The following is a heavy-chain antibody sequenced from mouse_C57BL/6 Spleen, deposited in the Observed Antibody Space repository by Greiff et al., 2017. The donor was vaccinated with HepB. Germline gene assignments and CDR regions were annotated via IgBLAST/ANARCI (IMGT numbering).Heavy chain of an antibody. CDR2: INPNNGGT. J-gene: IGHJ4*01. Sequence: VQLQQSGPELVKPGASVKMSCKASGYTFTDYNIHWVKQSHGKSLEWIGYINPNNGGTSYNQKFKGKATLTVNKSSSTAYMELRSLTSEDSAVYYCATYYDYDEGAHYDAMDYWGQGTSVTVSS. CDR1: GYTFTDYN. D-gene: IGHD2-4*01. V-gene: IGHV1-22*01. CDR3: ATYYDYDEGAHYDAMDY.